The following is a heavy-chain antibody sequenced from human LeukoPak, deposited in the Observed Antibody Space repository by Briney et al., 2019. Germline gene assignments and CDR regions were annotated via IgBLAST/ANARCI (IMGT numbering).Heavy chain of an antibody. CDR3: ARDYGEYYDFWSGYYLDY. D-gene: IGHD3-3*01. CDR2: ISSSGSTI. J-gene: IGHJ4*02. CDR1: GFTFSDYY. V-gene: IGHV3-11*04. Sequence: GGSLRLSCAASGFTFSDYYMSWIRQAAGKGLEWVSYISSSGSTIYYADSVKGRFTISRDNAKNSLYLQMNSLRAEDTAVYYCARDYGEYYDFWSGYYLDYWGQGTLVTVSS.